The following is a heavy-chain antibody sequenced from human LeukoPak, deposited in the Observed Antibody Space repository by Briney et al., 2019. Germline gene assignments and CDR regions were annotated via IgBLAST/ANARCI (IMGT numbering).Heavy chain of an antibody. CDR1: EFTFSSYA. Sequence: GGSLRLSCAASEFTFSSYAMHWVRQAPGKGLEWVAVISYDGSNKYYADSVKGRFTISRDNSKNTLYLQMNSLRAEDTAVYYCARDHKDYLVDYWGQGTLVTVSS. J-gene: IGHJ4*02. D-gene: IGHD2/OR15-2a*01. V-gene: IGHV3-30*04. CDR2: ISYDGSNK. CDR3: ARDHKDYLVDY.